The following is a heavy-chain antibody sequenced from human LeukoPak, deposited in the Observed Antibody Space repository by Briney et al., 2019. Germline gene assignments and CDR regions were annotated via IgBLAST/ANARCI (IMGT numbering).Heavy chain of an antibody. D-gene: IGHD1/OR15-1a*01. CDR2: IYYSGST. Sequence: PSETLSLTCTVSGGSISSSSYYWGWIRQPPGKGLEWIGSIYYSGSTYYNPSLKSRVTISVDTSENQFSLNLSSMTAADTAVYYCARIPTRAMNWFDPWGQGTLVTVSS. J-gene: IGHJ5*02. CDR1: GGSISSSSYY. CDR3: ARIPTRAMNWFDP. V-gene: IGHV4-39*01.